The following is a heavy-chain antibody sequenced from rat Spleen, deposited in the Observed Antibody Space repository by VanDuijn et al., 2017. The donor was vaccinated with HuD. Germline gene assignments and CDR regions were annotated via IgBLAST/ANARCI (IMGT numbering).Heavy chain of an antibody. J-gene: IGHJ2*01. D-gene: IGHD1-6*01. Sequence: EVNLVESGGGLVQPGRSLKLSCAASGFTFSDYGMAWVRQGPTKGLEWVATISYGDRSGHSSTYYRDSVKGRFTISRDNAKSTLSLQMDSLRSEDTATYYCARRHYGYTDYFDYWGQGVMVTVSS. CDR1: GFTFSDYG. CDR3: ARRHYGYTDYFDY. CDR2: ISYGDRSGHSST. V-gene: IGHV5-29*01.